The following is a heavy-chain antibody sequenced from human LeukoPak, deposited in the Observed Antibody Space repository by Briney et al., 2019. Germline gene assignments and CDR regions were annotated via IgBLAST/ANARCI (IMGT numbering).Heavy chain of an antibody. V-gene: IGHV3-30-3*01. D-gene: IGHD5-24*01. CDR1: GFTFSSYA. CDR3: TRVGYIDEGIDY. CDR2: ISYDGSNK. Sequence: GGSLRLSCAASGFTFSSYAMHWVRQAPGKGLEWVAVISYDGSNKYYADSVKGRFTISRDNAKNSLYLQMNSLRAEDTAIYYCTRVGYIDEGIDYWGQGTLVTVSS. J-gene: IGHJ4*02.